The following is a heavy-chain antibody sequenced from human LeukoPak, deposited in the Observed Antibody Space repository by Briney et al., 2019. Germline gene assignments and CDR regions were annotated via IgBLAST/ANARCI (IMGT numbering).Heavy chain of an antibody. Sequence: PGGSLRLSCAASGFTFSSYGMHWVRQAPGKGLEWVAVISYDGSNKYYADSVKGRFTISRDNSKNTLYLQMNSLRAEDTAVYYCARDRIMIGGYYFDYWGQGALVTVSS. D-gene: IGHD3-16*01. V-gene: IGHV3-30*03. CDR1: GFTFSSYG. CDR3: ARDRIMIGGYYFDY. CDR2: ISYDGSNK. J-gene: IGHJ4*02.